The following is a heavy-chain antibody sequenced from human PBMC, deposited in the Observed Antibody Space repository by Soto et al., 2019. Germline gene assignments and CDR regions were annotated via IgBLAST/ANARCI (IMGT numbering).Heavy chain of an antibody. D-gene: IGHD5-12*01. J-gene: IGHJ4*02. CDR2: IIPFLEIP. V-gene: IGHV1-69*02. CDR1: GGTFSSYT. CDR3: AIGWLLVDY. Sequence: QVQLVQSGAEVKKPGSSVKVSCKTSGGTFSSYTISWVRQAPGQGLEWMGRIIPFLEIPNYAQKFQGRVSITADPSTSTAYMELSSLRAEDTAVYYCAIGWLLVDYWGQGSLVTVSS.